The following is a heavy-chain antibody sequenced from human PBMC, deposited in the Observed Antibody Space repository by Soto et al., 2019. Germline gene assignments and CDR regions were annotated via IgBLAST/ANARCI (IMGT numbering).Heavy chain of an antibody. CDR2: IIPIFGTR. V-gene: IGHV1-69*01. CDR1: GGSYA. J-gene: IGHJ6*01. D-gene: IGHD3-10*01. Sequence: QVQLVHSGAEVKKPGSSVKVSCKASGGSYAISWVRQAPGQGLEWMGGIIPIFGTRNYAQKLQGRVTVTADESTNTAYVELSSLTSEDTAVYFCGGTLVRGVIIRDYYYYAMDVWGQGTTVTVSS. CDR3: GGTLVRGVIIRDYYYYAMDV.